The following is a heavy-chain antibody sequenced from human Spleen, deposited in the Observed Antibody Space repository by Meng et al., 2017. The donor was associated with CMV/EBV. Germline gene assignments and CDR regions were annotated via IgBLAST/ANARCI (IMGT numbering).Heavy chain of an antibody. Sequence: GAEPKMPGSSRTVSRMASGVSLSLYINWVGEGPGQQLEWMGVVMLTFNTGSDKQKFKRSLTIIADDTTNTAYTQLISLTSENKAVYYCASALAAAGASSVYDSWGQGTLVTVSS. D-gene: IGHD6-13*01. CDR2: VMLTFNTG. J-gene: IGHJ5*01. CDR3: ASALAAAGASSVYDS. V-gene: IGHV1-69*01. CDR1: GVSLSLY.